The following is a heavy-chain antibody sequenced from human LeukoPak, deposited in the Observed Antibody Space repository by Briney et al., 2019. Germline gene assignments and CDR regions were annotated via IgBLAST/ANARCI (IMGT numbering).Heavy chain of an antibody. CDR2: IKSRAYGGTT. V-gene: IGHV3-49*03. D-gene: IGHD5-12*01. CDR3: TRMNRGYSGYAPFDY. Sequence: GGALRLSCTHSVFSLGDYAMSWFRHDPGAGGEWGGLIKSRAYGGTTEYAASVKGRFTISRDDSKSIAYLQMNSLETEDTAVYYCTRMNRGYSGYAPFDYWGQGTLVTVSS. J-gene: IGHJ4*02. CDR1: VFSLGDYA.